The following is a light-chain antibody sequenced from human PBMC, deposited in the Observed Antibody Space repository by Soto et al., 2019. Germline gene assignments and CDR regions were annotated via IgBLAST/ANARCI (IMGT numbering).Light chain of an antibody. CDR1: QSVSSN. Sequence: EIVMTQSPATLSVSPGERATLSCRASQSVSSNLAWYQQKPGQAPRLLIYGASTRATGIPARFSGSGSATEFTLTISSLQSEDFAVYYCQQYGSSPWTFGQGTKVDIK. V-gene: IGKV3-15*01. CDR2: GAS. CDR3: QQYGSSPWT. J-gene: IGKJ1*01.